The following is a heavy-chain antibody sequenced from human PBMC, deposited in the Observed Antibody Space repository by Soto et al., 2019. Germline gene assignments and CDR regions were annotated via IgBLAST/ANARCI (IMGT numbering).Heavy chain of an antibody. D-gene: IGHD2-2*01. J-gene: IGHJ4*02. CDR1: GGSISSDSDY. Sequence: SETLSLTCSFSGGSISSDSDYWSWIRQHPGKGLEWIGYIYYSGSTNSGTTYYSPSLKSRVIISVDTSKNQFSLKLTSVTAADTAVYYCARDSSLSKLDYWGQG. CDR3: ARDSSLSKLDY. V-gene: IGHV4-31*03. CDR2: IYYSGST.